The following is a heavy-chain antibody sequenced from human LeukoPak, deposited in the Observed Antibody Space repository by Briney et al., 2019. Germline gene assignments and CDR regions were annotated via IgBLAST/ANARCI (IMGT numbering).Heavy chain of an antibody. J-gene: IGHJ4*02. V-gene: IGHV4-59*01. CDR1: GDSISGYY. CDR2: IYYTGTT. CDR3: TKVGTGTVDY. D-gene: IGHD1-1*01. Sequence: SETLSLTCTVSGDSISGYYWGWIRQPPGKRLKWIGYIYYTGTTNYNPSLKSRVTISVDTSKNQFSLKLRSVTAADTAVYYCTKVGTGTVDYWGQGTLVTVSS.